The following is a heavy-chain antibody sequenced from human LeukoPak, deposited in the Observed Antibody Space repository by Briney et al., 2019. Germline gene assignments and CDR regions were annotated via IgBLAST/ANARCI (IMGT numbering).Heavy chain of an antibody. Sequence: GGSLRLSCAASGFIFNNYGLVWVRQAPGKGLEWVSAISNDGGVTTYADFVKGRFSVSRDNSKDTLFLQMNSLRAEDTALYYCAKGSSGYFFDLWGQGTLVTVSS. CDR2: ISNDGGVT. J-gene: IGHJ4*02. CDR1: GFIFNNYG. D-gene: IGHD3-22*01. V-gene: IGHV3-23*01. CDR3: AKGSSGYFFDL.